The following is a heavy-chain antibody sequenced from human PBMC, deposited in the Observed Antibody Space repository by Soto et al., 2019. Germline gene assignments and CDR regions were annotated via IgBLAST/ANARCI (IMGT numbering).Heavy chain of an antibody. Sequence: GGSLRLSCVASGLSFSAIQMYWVRQAPGKGLEGVAVMTYDGATKHHADSVRGRFTISRDEARNSVYLQLNSLRDEDTAVYYCVRDRDWAFDIWGQGTMVTVSS. CDR2: MTYDGATK. CDR3: VRDRDWAFDI. V-gene: IGHV3-30*04. CDR1: GLSFSAIQ. D-gene: IGHD3-9*01. J-gene: IGHJ3*02.